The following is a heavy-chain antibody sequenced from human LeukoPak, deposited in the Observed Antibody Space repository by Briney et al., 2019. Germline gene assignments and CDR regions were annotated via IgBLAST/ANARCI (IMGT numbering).Heavy chain of an antibody. V-gene: IGHV3-33*01. CDR3: AREQRDIVATRGAFDI. CDR2: IWYDGSNK. J-gene: IGHJ3*02. CDR1: GFTFSSYG. Sequence: GRSLRLSCAASGFTFSSYGMHWVRQAPGKGLEWVAIIWYDGSNKYYADSVKGRFTISRDNSKNTLDLQMNSLRAEDTAVYYCAREQRDIVATRGAFDIWGQGTMVTVSS. D-gene: IGHD5-12*01.